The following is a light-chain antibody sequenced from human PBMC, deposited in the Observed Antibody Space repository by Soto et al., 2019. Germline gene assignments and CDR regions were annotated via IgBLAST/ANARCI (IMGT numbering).Light chain of an antibody. Sequence: DSQMTQSPSTLPASVGDRVTITCRASQRISTWLAWYQQQPGKAPKLLIYKASSLQRVVPSRFSGSGSGTQFTLTINSQQPDDFATYYCQQDESNPYTFGQGTKLEIK. CDR3: QQDESNPYT. CDR1: QRISTW. V-gene: IGKV1-5*03. CDR2: KAS. J-gene: IGKJ2*01.